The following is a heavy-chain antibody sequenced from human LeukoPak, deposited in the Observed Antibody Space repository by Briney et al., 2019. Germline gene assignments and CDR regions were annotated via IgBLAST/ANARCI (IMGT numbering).Heavy chain of an antibody. J-gene: IGHJ4*02. V-gene: IGHV4-4*07. D-gene: IGHD6-19*01. Sequence: PSETLSLTCTVSGGSINYYYWSWIRQPAGKGLEWIGRIYSSGDTNYNPSLKSRVTMSVDTSKSQFSLNLNSVTAADTAVYYCARTRLKVGWSDYWGQGTLVTVSS. CDR2: IYSSGDT. CDR1: GGSINYYY. CDR3: ARTRLKVGWSDY.